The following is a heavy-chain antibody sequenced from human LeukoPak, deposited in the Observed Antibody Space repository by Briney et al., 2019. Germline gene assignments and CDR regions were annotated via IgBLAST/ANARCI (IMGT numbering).Heavy chain of an antibody. CDR3: TRIGTSGGEFDY. J-gene: IGHJ4*02. CDR2: IRSKAYGGTP. Sequence: GGSLRLSCAASGFTFSSYAMSWVRQAPGKGLEWVGFIRSKAYGGTPEYAASVKGRFPISRDDPKTIAYLQMNSLKTEDTAVYYCTRIGTSGGEFDYWGQGTLVIVSS. V-gene: IGHV3-49*04. D-gene: IGHD2-2*01. CDR1: GFTFSSYA.